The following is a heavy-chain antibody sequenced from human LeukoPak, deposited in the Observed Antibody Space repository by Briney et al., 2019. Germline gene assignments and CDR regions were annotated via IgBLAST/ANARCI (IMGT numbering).Heavy chain of an antibody. CDR1: GGSISSYY. V-gene: IGHV4-4*07. D-gene: IGHD1-26*01. Sequence: SETLSLTCTVSGGSISSYYWSWIRQPAGKRLEWIGRIYTSGSTNYNPSLKSRVTMSVDTSKNQFSLMLSSVTAADTAVYYCARSLRADYYYYYMDVWGKGTTVTVSS. J-gene: IGHJ6*03. CDR2: IYTSGST. CDR3: ARSLRADYYYYYMDV.